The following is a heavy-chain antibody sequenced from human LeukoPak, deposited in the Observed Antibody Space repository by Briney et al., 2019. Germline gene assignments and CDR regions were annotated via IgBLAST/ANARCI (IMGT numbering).Heavy chain of an antibody. J-gene: IGHJ4*02. D-gene: IGHD5-18*01. CDR3: ARGSYGSSFIDY. CDR2: INSDGSTT. Sequence: GGSPRLSCAASGFTLRSYWMHWVRQLPGKGLVWVSRINSDGSTTTYADSVKGRFTISKDNAKNTLYLQMNSLTAEDTAVFYCARGSYGSSFIDYWGQGTLVTVSS. V-gene: IGHV3-74*01. CDR1: GFTLRSYW.